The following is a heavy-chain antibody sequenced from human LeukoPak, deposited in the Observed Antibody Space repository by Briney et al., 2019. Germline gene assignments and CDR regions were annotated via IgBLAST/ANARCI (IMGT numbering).Heavy chain of an antibody. CDR1: GGTFISYA. V-gene: IGHV1-69*13. Sequence: ASVKVSCKASGGTFISYAISWVRQAPGQGLEWMGGIIPIFGTANYAQKFQGRVTITADESTSTAYKALSSLRSEDTAVYYCTSGSVVQQLLGTWAYYFDYWGQGTLVTVSS. CDR3: TSGSVVQQLLGTWAYYFDY. D-gene: IGHD6-13*01. J-gene: IGHJ4*02. CDR2: IIPIFGTA.